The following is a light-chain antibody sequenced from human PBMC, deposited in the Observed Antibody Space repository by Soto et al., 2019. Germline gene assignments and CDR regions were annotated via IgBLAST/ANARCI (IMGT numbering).Light chain of an antibody. Sequence: EVVLPQSPATLSLSPGERATLSCRASQSVGTFFAWYQQKPGQALRLLIYDASNRATGIPARFSGSGSGTDFTLTISSLEPEDFAVYYCQQCYNWPQWTFGQGTKVDIK. J-gene: IGKJ1*01. CDR2: DAS. CDR1: QSVGTF. V-gene: IGKV3-11*01. CDR3: QQCYNWPQWT.